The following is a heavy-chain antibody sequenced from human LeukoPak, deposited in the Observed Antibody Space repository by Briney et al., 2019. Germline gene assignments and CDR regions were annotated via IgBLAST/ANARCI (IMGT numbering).Heavy chain of an antibody. D-gene: IGHD6-6*01. CDR1: GGTFSSYA. Sequence: APVNVSCKASGGTFSSYAISWVRQAPGQGLEWMGRIIPILGIANYAQKFQGRVTITADESASTAYMELSSLRSEDTAVYYCATDTIAARPTSFDYWGQGTLVTVSS. CDR3: ATDTIAARPTSFDY. CDR2: IIPILGIA. V-gene: IGHV1-69*04. J-gene: IGHJ4*02.